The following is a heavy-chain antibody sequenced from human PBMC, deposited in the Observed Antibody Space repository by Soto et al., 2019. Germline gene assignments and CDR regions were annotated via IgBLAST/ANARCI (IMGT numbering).Heavy chain of an antibody. CDR1: GYTFTSYG. D-gene: IGHD6-19*01. CDR2: ISAYNGNT. V-gene: IGHV1-18*01. J-gene: IGHJ4*02. Sequence: GASVKVSCKASGYTFTSYGISWVRQATGQGLEWMGWISAYNGNTNYAQKLQGRVTMTTDTSTSTAYMELRSLRSDDTAVYYCARDLGGPVAGTIFDYWGQGTLVTVSS. CDR3: ARDLGGPVAGTIFDY.